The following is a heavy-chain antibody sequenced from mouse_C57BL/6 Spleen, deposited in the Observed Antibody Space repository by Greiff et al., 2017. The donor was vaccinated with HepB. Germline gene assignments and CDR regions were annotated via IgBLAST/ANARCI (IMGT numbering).Heavy chain of an antibody. V-gene: IGHV5-16*01. CDR1: GFTFSDYY. J-gene: IGHJ1*03. Sequence: EVKLVESEGGLVQPGRSMKLSCTASGFTFSDYYMAWVRQVPEKGLEWVANINYDGSSTYYLDSLKSRFIISRDNAKNILYLQMSSLKSEDTATYYCAREDKLGQGYFDVWGTGTTVTVSS. D-gene: IGHD4-1*01. CDR2: INYDGSST. CDR3: AREDKLGQGYFDV.